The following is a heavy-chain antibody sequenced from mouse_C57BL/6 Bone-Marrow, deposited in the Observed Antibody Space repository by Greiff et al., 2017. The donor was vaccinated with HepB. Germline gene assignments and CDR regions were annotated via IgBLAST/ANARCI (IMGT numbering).Heavy chain of an antibody. J-gene: IGHJ3*01. CDR2: IDPNSGGT. CDR1: GYTFTSYW. CDR3: ARPHLSVEEFAY. V-gene: IGHV1-72*01. D-gene: IGHD6-2*01. Sequence: QVQLKQPGAELVKPGASVKLSCKASGYTFTSYWMHWVKQRPGRGLEWIGRIDPNSGGTKYNEKFKSKATLTVDKPSSTAYMQLSSLTSEDSAVYYCARPHLSVEEFAYWGQGTLVTVSA.